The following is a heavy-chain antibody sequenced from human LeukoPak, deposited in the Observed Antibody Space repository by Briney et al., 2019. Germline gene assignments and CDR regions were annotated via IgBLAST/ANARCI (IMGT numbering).Heavy chain of an antibody. D-gene: IGHD3-22*01. J-gene: IGHJ3*02. CDR1: GYTLTELS. Sequence: ASVKVSCTVSGYTLTELSMHSVRQAPGKGLEWMGGFDPEDGETIYAQKFQGRVTMTEDTSTDTAYMELSSLRSEDTAVYYCATGDYYDSSGYHDAFDIWGQGTMVTVSS. CDR3: ATGDYYDSSGYHDAFDI. CDR2: FDPEDGET. V-gene: IGHV1-24*01.